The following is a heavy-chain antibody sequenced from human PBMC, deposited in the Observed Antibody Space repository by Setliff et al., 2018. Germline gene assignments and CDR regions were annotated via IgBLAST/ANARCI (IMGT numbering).Heavy chain of an antibody. CDR3: ARDQFSSGWYGAPESYFDT. D-gene: IGHD6-19*01. J-gene: IGHJ4*02. Sequence: SETLSLTCNVSGDSISGYYWSWIRQPPGKRLEWIGYIQSSGTTKYNPSLGSRLSMSVDTSKKQFSLKLSYVTAADTAIYYCARDQFSSGWYGAPESYFDTWGQGILVTVSS. CDR2: IQSSGTT. V-gene: IGHV4-59*01. CDR1: GDSISGYY.